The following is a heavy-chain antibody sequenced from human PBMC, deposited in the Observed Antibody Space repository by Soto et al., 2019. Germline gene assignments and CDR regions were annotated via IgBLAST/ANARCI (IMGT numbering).Heavy chain of an antibody. CDR1: GFTFSSYD. Sequence: GESLRLSCACSGFTFSSYDMHWVRQATGKGLEWVSAIGTAADTYYPGSVKGRFTISIENAKNSLYLHMNSLRAGDTAVYYCARAAPDDFWSGYYYYGMDVWGQGTTVTVSS. J-gene: IGHJ6*02. V-gene: IGHV3-13*01. CDR2: IGTAADT. CDR3: ARAAPDDFWSGYYYYGMDV. D-gene: IGHD3-3*01.